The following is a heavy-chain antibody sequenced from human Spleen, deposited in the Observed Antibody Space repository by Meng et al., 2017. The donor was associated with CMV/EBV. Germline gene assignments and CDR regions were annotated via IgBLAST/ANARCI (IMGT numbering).Heavy chain of an antibody. CDR1: GYTFTDYY. CDR2: INPKNGGT. J-gene: IGHJ4*02. CDR3: ATITVPATPVPRADS. Sequence: ASVKVSCKASGYTFTDYYMYWVRQAPGQGLEWMGWINPKNGGTNYAQKFQGRVTMTRDTSVSTAYMDLSRLSSDDTAVYYCATITVPATPVPRADSWGQGTLVTVSS. D-gene: IGHD5-24*01. V-gene: IGHV1-2*02.